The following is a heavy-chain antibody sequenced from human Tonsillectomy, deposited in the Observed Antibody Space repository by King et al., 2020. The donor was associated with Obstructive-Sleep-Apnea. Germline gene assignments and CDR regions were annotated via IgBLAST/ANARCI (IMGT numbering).Heavy chain of an antibody. CDR3: ARENDNDTYGYSHYFDY. J-gene: IGHJ4*02. CDR2: IRQDGTEL. V-gene: IGHV3-7*03. Sequence: VQLVESGGGLVRPGGSLRLSCAASGFSFSTYWMTWVRQAPGKGREWVANIRQDGTELYYVDSVKGRFTISRDNAKNSLYLQMNSLRAEDTAVYYCARENDNDTYGYSHYFDYWGQGTLVTVSS. CDR1: GFSFSTYW. D-gene: IGHD5-18*01.